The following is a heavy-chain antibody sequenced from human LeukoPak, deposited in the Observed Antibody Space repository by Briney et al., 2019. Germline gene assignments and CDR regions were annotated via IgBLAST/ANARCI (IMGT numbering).Heavy chain of an antibody. J-gene: IGHJ3*02. CDR2: IWYDGTNI. CDR3: ARGAYCNPGSCPGAFDI. D-gene: IGHD2-15*01. Sequence: GRSLRLSYAASGFTFSTYAMYWVRQAPGKGLEWVAIIWYDGTNIQYADSVKGRFTISRDNSKNTLYLQMNSLRTEDTAVFYCARGAYCNPGSCPGAFDIWGQGTMVAVSS. V-gene: IGHV3-33*01. CDR1: GFTFSTYA.